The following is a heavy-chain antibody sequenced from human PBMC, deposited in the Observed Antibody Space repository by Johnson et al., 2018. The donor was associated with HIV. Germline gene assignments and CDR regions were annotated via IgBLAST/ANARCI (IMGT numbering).Heavy chain of an antibody. CDR1: GFTFSSYA. D-gene: IGHD1-26*01. CDR3: ARDSPRIVGVPDAFDI. CDR2: ISYDGSNK. J-gene: IGHJ3*02. Sequence: LVESGGGVVQPGRSLRLSCAASGFTFSSYAMHWVRQAPGKGLEWVAVISYDGSNKYYADSVKGRFTISRDNSKNTLYLQMNSLRAEDTAVYYCARDSPRIVGVPDAFDIWGQGTMVTVSS. V-gene: IGHV3-30*04.